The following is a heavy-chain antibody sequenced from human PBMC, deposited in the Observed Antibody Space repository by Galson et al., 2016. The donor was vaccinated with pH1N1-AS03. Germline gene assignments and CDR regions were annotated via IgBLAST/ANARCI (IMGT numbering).Heavy chain of an antibody. V-gene: IGHV2-5*01. D-gene: IGHD6-13*01. Sequence: PALVKPTQTLTLTCTFSGFSLSTTSVGVGWIRQPPGKALEWLALIYWNDAKRYSPSLKSRLTITKDTSRNQVVLTMTNVDPVDTATYYCTHAGTGYNSSRTCFDHWGQGTPVTVSS. J-gene: IGHJ4*02. CDR2: IYWNDAK. CDR1: GFSLSTTSVG. CDR3: THAGTGYNSSRTCFDH.